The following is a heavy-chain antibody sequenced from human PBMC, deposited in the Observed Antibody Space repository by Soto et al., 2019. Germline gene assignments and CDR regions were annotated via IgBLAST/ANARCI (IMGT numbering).Heavy chain of an antibody. D-gene: IGHD6-13*01. CDR3: ASIAAAGTGNWFDP. V-gene: IGHV1-18*01. CDR1: GYTFTSYG. J-gene: IGHJ5*02. Sequence: VSVKVSCKASGYTFTSYGISWVRQAPGQGLEWMGWISAYNGNTNYAQKLQGRVTMTTDTSTSTAYMELRSLRSDDTAVYYCASIAAAGTGNWFDPWGQGTLVTVSS. CDR2: ISAYNGNT.